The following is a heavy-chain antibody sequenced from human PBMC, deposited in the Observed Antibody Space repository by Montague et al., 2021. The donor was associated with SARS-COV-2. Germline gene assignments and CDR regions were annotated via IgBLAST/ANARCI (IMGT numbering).Heavy chain of an antibody. Sequence: MEDVYYSGSTFYNPSLKSRITISVDTSKNQFSLKLSSVTAADTAVYYCAREGGRIQLWLRGDDAFNIWGQGTLVTVSS. V-gene: IGHV4-31*02. CDR2: VYYSGST. CDR3: AREGGRIQLWLRGDDAFNI. J-gene: IGHJ3*02. D-gene: IGHD5-18*01.